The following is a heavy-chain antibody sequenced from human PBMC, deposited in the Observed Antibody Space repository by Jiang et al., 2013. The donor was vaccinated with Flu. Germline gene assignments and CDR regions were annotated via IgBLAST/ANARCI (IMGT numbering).Heavy chain of an antibody. J-gene: IGHJ4*02. Sequence: SGYTFTSYYMHWVRQAPGQGLEWMGMIIPSGGGTFYAQSFQGRVTMTRDTSTNTVYMELSSLRSEDTALYYCARGGDGVSGSYFDYWGQGTLVTVSP. V-gene: IGHV1-46*01. D-gene: IGHD2-8*01. CDR1: GYTFTSYY. CDR2: IIPSGGGT. CDR3: ARGGDGVSGSYFDY.